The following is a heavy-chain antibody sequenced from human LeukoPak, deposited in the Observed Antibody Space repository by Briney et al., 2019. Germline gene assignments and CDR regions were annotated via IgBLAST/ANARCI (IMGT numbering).Heavy chain of an antibody. J-gene: IGHJ4*02. CDR1: GFTVSSNY. CDR3: AREGPYSSGLNFDY. Sequence: GGSLRLSCAASGFTVSSNYMSWVRQAPGKGLEWVSSISSSSSYIYYADSVKGRFTISRDNAKNSLYLQMNSLRAEDTAVYYCAREGPYSSGLNFDYWGQGTLVTVSS. CDR2: ISSSSSYI. V-gene: IGHV3-21*01. D-gene: IGHD3-22*01.